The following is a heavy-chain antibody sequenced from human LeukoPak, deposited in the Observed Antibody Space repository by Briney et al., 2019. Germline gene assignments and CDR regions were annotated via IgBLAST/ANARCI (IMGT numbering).Heavy chain of an antibody. CDR3: ARDGIQLWSPYFDY. CDR1: GRSISSGSYY. J-gene: IGHJ4*02. CDR2: IYTSGST. V-gene: IGHV4-61*02. D-gene: IGHD5-18*01. Sequence: TPSQTLSLTCTVSGRSISSGSYYWSWIRQPAGKGLEWIGRIYTSGSTNYNPSLKSRVTISVDTSKNQFSLKLSSVTAADTAVYYCARDGIQLWSPYFDYWGQGTLVTVSS.